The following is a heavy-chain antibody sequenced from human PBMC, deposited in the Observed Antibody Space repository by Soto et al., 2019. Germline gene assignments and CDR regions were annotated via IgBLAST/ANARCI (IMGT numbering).Heavy chain of an antibody. CDR3: ARDNALAAPNFWYGMDV. CDR2: ISAYNGNT. J-gene: IGHJ6*02. D-gene: IGHD6-6*01. CDR1: DYTFTSYG. V-gene: IGHV1-18*01. Sequence: QVQLVQSGAEVKKPGASVKVSCKASDYTFTSYGISWVRQAPGQGLEWMGWISAYNGNTNYAQKLQGRVTMTTDTSTRTAYMELRSLRSDATAVYYCARDNALAAPNFWYGMDVWGPGTTVTVSS.